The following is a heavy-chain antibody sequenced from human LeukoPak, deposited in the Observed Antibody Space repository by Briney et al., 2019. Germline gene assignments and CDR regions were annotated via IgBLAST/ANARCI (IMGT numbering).Heavy chain of an antibody. V-gene: IGHV3-23*01. CDR1: GFTVSSNY. J-gene: IGHJ4*02. CDR2: LSGSGGTT. CDR3: AKLSDLVGARFDY. D-gene: IGHD1-26*01. Sequence: GGSPRLSCAASGFTVSSNYMSWVRQAPGKGLEWVSVLSGSGGTTYYADSVKGRFTISRDNSKNTLYLQMNSLRAEDTAVYYCAKLSDLVGARFDYWGQGTLVTVSS.